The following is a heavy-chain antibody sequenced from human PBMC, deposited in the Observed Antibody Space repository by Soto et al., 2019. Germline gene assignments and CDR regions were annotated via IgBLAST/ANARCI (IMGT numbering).Heavy chain of an antibody. D-gene: IGHD2-2*01. CDR3: ATEHDTSNLYHWFDP. Sequence: QVQLVQSGAEVKKPGSSVKVSCKASGGTLSDYTINWVRQAPGQGLEWMGGIIPIFDTANYAQKFQGRVTITADESTSTVYMELSSLRSEDTAVYYCATEHDTSNLYHWFDPWGQGTLVTVSS. J-gene: IGHJ5*02. V-gene: IGHV1-69*12. CDR2: IIPIFDTA. CDR1: GGTLSDYT.